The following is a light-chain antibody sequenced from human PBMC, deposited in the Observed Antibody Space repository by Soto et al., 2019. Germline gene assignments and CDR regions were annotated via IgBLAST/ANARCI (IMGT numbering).Light chain of an antibody. Sequence: EIVMTQSPATLSVSPGERATLSCRASQSVSSNLAWYQQKPGQAPRLLIYGASRRATGIPDRFSGSGSGTDFTLTISRLEPEDFAVYHCQQYGSSPLTFGGGTKVEIK. J-gene: IGKJ4*01. CDR2: GAS. CDR1: QSVSSN. V-gene: IGKV3-20*01. CDR3: QQYGSSPLT.